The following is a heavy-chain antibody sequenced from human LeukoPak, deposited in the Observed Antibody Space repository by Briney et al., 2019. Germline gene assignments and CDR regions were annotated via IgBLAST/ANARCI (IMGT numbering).Heavy chain of an antibody. CDR1: GGSISSYY. CDR2: IYYSGST. V-gene: IGHV4-59*01. D-gene: IGHD6-6*01. J-gene: IGHJ4*02. CDR3: ARDLKLYYFDY. Sequence: SETLSLTCTVSGGSISSYYWSWIRQPPGKGLEWIGYIYYSGSTNYNPSLKSRVTTSVDTSKNQFSLKLSSVTAADTAVYYCARDLKLYYFDYWGQGTLVTVSS.